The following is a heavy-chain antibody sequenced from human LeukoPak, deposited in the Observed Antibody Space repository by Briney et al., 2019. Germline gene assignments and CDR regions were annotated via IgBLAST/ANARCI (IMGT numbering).Heavy chain of an antibody. D-gene: IGHD2-8*02. CDR3: TRVQAGRSGLMDV. CDR2: IGPDGTGI. J-gene: IGHJ6*02. CDR1: GFILSGYW. Sequence: PGGSLRLSCAASGFILSGYWMHWVRQAPGKGLVWVSRIGPDGTGITYANSVKGRFTISRDIAKNTVYLQMSSLRAEDAALYYCTRVQAGRSGLMDVWGRGTTVTVSS. V-gene: IGHV3-74*01.